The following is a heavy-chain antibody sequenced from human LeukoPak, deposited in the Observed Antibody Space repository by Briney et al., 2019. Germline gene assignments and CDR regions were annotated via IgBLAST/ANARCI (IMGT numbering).Heavy chain of an antibody. CDR1: GGSVSSGSYY. J-gene: IGHJ4*02. CDR2: IYYSGST. V-gene: IGHV4-61*01. CDR3: ARAPSRGYFDY. Sequence: SSETLSLTCTVSGGSVSSGSYYWSWIRQPPGKGLEWIGYIYYSGSTNYNPSLKSRVTISVDTSKNQFSLKLSSVTAADTAVYYCARAPSRGYFDYWGQGTLVTVSS.